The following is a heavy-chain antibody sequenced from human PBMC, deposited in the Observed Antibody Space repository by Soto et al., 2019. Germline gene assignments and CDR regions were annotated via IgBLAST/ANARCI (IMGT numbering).Heavy chain of an antibody. J-gene: IGHJ6*03. CDR2: ISYDGGEK. D-gene: IGHD2-2*01. Sequence: QVQLVESGGGVVQPGRSLRLSCAASGFTFSSYVMHWVRQAPGKGLEWVTLISYDGGEKYYADSVRGRFTISRDNSKNTLYLQMSSLRAEVTAVYYCAKAGEEQLLDYYYYRDVWGKGTTVTVSS. CDR1: GFTFSSYV. CDR3: AKAGEEQLLDYYYYRDV. V-gene: IGHV3-30*18.